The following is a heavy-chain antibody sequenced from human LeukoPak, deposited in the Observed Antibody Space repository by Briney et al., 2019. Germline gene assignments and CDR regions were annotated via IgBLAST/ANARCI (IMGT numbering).Heavy chain of an antibody. V-gene: IGHV1-2*02. CDR1: GYSFTDYY. CDR2: VNPDSGGT. J-gene: IGHJ4*02. Sequence: ASVKVSCKASGYSFTDYYIHWVRQAPGQGLEWMGWVNPDSGGTNYAQKFQGRVTMTRDTSISTAYMELKRLRYDDTAIYYCARDLPYSVDPTMVIDYWGQGTLVTVSS. CDR3: ARDLPYSVDPTMVIDY. D-gene: IGHD5-18*01.